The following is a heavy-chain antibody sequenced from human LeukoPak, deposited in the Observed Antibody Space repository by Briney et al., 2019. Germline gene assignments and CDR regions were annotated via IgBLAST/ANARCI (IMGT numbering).Heavy chain of an antibody. CDR1: GFTFSSYE. V-gene: IGHV3-48*03. Sequence: PGGSLRLSCAASGFTFSSYEMNWVRQAPGKGLEWVSYISGSGSTIHYADSVKGRFTISRDNARNSLYLRMNSPRAEDTAVYYCAREDDSNGYYYGRCDYWGQGTLVTVSS. D-gene: IGHD3-22*01. CDR2: ISGSGSTI. CDR3: AREDDSNGYYYGRCDY. J-gene: IGHJ4*02.